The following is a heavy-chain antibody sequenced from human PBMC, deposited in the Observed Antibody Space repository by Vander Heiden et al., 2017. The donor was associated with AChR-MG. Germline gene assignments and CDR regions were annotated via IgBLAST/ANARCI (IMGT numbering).Heavy chain of an antibody. D-gene: IGHD3-16*01. Sequence: QVQLVQSGAEVKKPGSSVKVSCKASGGTFSSYAISWVRQAPGQGLEWMGGIIPIFGTANYAQKFQGRVTITADKSTSTAYMELSSLRAEDTAVYYCARDSVNDVWAYYGGNSEAFDIWGQGTMVTVSS. J-gene: IGHJ3*02. CDR1: GGTFSSYA. CDR3: ARDSVNDVWAYYGGNSEAFDI. V-gene: IGHV1-69*06. CDR2: IIPIFGTA.